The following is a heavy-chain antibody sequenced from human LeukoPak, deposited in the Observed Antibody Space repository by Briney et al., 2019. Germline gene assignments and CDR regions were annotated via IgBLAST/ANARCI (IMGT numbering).Heavy chain of an antibody. CDR3: AKGYCTGGSCYSGDY. CDR2: IETKANSYTT. V-gene: IGHV3-72*01. Sequence: GGPWSLPFQPSGFPSVTYARNWFPQAPGRGRDGLGVIETKANSYTTENAASVKGRFTVSRDDSKNSLYLQMSSLKTEDTAVYYCAKGYCTGGSCYSGDYWGQGTLVTVSS. D-gene: IGHD2-15*01. J-gene: IGHJ4*02. CDR1: GFPSVTYA.